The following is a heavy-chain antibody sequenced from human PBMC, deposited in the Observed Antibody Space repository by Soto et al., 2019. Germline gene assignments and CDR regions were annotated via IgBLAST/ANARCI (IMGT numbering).Heavy chain of an antibody. CDR3: ARHGAAYQLIWFDP. J-gene: IGHJ5*02. CDR1: GGSISYFY. Sequence: SETLSLTCTVSGGSISYFYGGWVRQPPGKGLEWIGYIYYTGSTNYNPSLRSRVTISVDTSKNQFSLELISVTAADTAVYYCARHGAAYQLIWFDPWGQGTPVTVSS. D-gene: IGHD2-2*01. V-gene: IGHV4-59*08. CDR2: IYYTGST.